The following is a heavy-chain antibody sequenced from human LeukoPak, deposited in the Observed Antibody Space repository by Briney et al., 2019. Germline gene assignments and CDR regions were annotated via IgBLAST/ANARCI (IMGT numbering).Heavy chain of an antibody. CDR2: IRSKRYGGTT. J-gene: IGHJ4*02. V-gene: IGHV3-49*04. D-gene: IGHD1-7*01. CDR3: SRDSDWSYDY. CDR1: GFTFGDHG. Sequence: GGSLRLSCTASGFTFGDHGMSWVRQAPGKGLEWVGFIRSKRYGGTTEYAASVKGRFTISRDDSKSIAYLQMTSLKTEDTAVYYCSRDSDWSYDYWGQGTLVTVSS.